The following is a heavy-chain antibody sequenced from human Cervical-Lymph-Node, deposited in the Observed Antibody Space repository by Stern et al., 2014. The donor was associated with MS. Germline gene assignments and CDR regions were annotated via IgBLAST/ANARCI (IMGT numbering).Heavy chain of an antibody. Sequence: QVQLVQSGADVKKPGASVKVSCKASGYTFTGHLMHWVRQAPGQGLEWMGRIHTKTGDTNYSQKFQGRVTMTRDTSISTAYLELSGLTSDDTGVYFCVRGGPHFYGLDVWGQGITVTVSS. CDR3: VRGGPHFYGLDV. CDR1: GYTFTGHL. J-gene: IGHJ6*02. CDR2: IHTKTGDT. D-gene: IGHD3-16*01. V-gene: IGHV1-2*05.